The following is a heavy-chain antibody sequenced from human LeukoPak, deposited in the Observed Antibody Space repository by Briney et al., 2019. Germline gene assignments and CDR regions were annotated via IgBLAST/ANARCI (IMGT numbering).Heavy chain of an antibody. Sequence: ASVKVSCKASGYTFTGHYLHWVRQAPGQGLDWMGWINPSSGGSKNVQKFQGRVTMTRDTSITTAYMELSSLRSDDTAIYYCARASTNSWYGMDVWGQGTTVTVSS. CDR1: GYTFTGHY. J-gene: IGHJ6*02. CDR3: ARASTNSWYGMDV. V-gene: IGHV1-2*02. D-gene: IGHD4-23*01. CDR2: INPSSGGS.